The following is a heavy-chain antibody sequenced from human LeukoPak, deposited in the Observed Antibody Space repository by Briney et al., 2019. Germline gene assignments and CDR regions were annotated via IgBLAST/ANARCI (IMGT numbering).Heavy chain of an antibody. Sequence: ASLKVSCKASGYTFTDDYIHWVRQAPGQGLEWMGWITPNSGGTNYAQKFQGRVTMTRDTSISTVYMELSRLRSDDTAVYYCASQGITVTGTGDWFDPWGQGTLVTVSS. CDR1: GYTFTDDY. J-gene: IGHJ5*02. D-gene: IGHD6-19*01. CDR3: ASQGITVTGTGDWFDP. V-gene: IGHV1-2*02. CDR2: ITPNSGGT.